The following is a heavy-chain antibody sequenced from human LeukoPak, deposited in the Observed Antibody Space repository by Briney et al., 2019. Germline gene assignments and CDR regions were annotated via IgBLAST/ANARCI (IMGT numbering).Heavy chain of an antibody. CDR2: ISSTSNSI. J-gene: IGHJ5*02. Sequence: GGSLRLSCAASGFTFSSYSMNWVRQAPGKGLEWVSYISSTSNSIYYADSVKGRFTISRDNAKNSLYLQMNSLRDEDTAVYYCARDLVSSPYNWFDPWGQGTLVTVSS. D-gene: IGHD6-6*01. CDR1: GFTFSSYS. V-gene: IGHV3-48*02. CDR3: ARDLVSSPYNWFDP.